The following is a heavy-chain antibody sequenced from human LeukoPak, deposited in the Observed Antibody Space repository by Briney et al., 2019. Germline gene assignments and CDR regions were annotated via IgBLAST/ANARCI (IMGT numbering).Heavy chain of an antibody. CDR1: GFTFSSYA. D-gene: IGHD5-18*01. CDR2: ISGGGGST. Sequence: GGSLRLSCAASGFTFSSYAMSWIRQAPGKGLEWVSAISGGGGSTYYADSVKGRFTISRDNSKHTLYLKMNTLRAEDTAVYYSTKDRSGYSYGWYYWGKGTLVTVS. CDR3: TKDRSGYSYGWYY. J-gene: IGHJ4*02. V-gene: IGHV3-23*01.